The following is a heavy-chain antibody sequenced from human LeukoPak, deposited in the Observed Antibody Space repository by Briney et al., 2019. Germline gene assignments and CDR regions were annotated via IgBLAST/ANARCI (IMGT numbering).Heavy chain of an antibody. D-gene: IGHD6-13*01. Sequence: ASVKVSCKASGGTFRSYGISWVRQAPGQGLEWMGGFDPEDGETIYAQRFQGRVTMTEDTSTDTAYMELSSLRSEDTAVYYCATDDSPGGYLDYYYYGMDVWGQGTTVTVSS. V-gene: IGHV1-24*01. CDR1: GGTFRSYG. CDR3: ATDDSPGGYLDYYYYGMDV. J-gene: IGHJ6*02. CDR2: FDPEDGET.